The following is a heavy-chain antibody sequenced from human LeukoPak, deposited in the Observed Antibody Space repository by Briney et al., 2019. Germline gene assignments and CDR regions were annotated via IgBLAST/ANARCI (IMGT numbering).Heavy chain of an antibody. CDR1: GGSIGSYY. CDR2: IYYSGST. CDR3: ARSSGSYSHFDY. J-gene: IGHJ4*02. Sequence: SETLSLTCTVSGGSIGSYYWSWIRQPPGKGLEWIGYIYYSGSTNYNPSLKSRVTISVDTSKNQFSLKLSSVTAADTAVYYCARSSGSYSHFDYWGQGTLVSVSS. D-gene: IGHD3-22*01. V-gene: IGHV4-59*01.